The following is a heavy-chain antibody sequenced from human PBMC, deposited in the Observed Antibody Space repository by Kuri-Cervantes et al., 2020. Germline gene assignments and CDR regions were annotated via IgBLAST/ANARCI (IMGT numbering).Heavy chain of an antibody. CDR2: IIPIFVTT. J-gene: IGHJ5*02. CDR1: GGTYNRDA. CDR3: ASSSKGWFDP. Sequence: SVKVSCKASGGTYNRDAISWVRQAPGKGLEWMGGIIPIFVTTIYAQKFQGRVTITTDESTSTAYMELSSLRSEDTAVYYCASSSKGWFDPCGQGTLVTVSS. V-gene: IGHV1-69*05.